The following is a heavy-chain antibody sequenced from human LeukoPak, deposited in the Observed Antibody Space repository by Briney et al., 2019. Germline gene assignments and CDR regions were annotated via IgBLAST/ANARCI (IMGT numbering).Heavy chain of an antibody. J-gene: IGHJ6*04. Sequence: GALRLSCAASGFTFSSYEMNWVRQAPGKGLEWVSYISSSGSTIYYADSVKGRFTISRDNAKNSLYLQMNSLRAEDTAVYYCAGLGITMIGGVWGKGTTVTISS. CDR1: GFTFSSYE. CDR3: AGLGITMIGGV. D-gene: IGHD3-10*02. V-gene: IGHV3-48*03. CDR2: ISSSGSTI.